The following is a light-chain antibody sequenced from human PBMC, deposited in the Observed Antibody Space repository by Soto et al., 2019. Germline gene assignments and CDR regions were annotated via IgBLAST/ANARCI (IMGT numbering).Light chain of an antibody. CDR3: VSFAGGTYV. CDR2: DVY. Sequence: QAALTPPPSASGPPGQSVTTSYTGTSSDVGRYIFVSWFQQHPGKARKLILYDVYKRPSGVRDRFSGSKSGNTASLTVFGLQAEDEADYYCVSFAGGTYVFGTGTKVTVL. V-gene: IGLV2-8*01. J-gene: IGLJ1*01. CDR1: SSDVGRYIF.